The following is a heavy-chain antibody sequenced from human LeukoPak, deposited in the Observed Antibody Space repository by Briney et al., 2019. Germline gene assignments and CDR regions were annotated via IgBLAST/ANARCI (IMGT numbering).Heavy chain of an antibody. D-gene: IGHD3-16*02. J-gene: IGHJ4*02. V-gene: IGHV3-48*03. CDR1: GFTFSSYE. Sequence: GGSLRLSCAASGFTFSSYEMNWVRQAPGKGLEWVSYISSSGSTIYYADSVKGRFTISRDNAKNSLYLQMNSLRAEDTAVYYCARAGGYDYVWGSYRYRGDYWGQGTLVTVSS. CDR3: ARAGGYDYVWGSYRYRGDY. CDR2: ISSSGSTI.